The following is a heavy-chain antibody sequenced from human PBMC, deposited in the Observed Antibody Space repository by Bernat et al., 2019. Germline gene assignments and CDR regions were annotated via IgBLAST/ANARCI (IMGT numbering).Heavy chain of an antibody. CDR2: IWYDGSNK. CDR1: GFTFSSYG. D-gene: IGHD3-10*01. V-gene: IGHV3-33*01. CDR3: ARGNYGSGSFYNELLDP. J-gene: IGHJ5*02. Sequence: QVQLVESGGGVVQPGRSLRLSCAASGFTFSSYGMHWVRQAPGKGLAWVAVIWYDGSNKYYADPVKGRFTISRDHSKNTLYLQMNSLRAEDTAGYYWARGNYGSGSFYNELLDPWGQGTLVTVSS.